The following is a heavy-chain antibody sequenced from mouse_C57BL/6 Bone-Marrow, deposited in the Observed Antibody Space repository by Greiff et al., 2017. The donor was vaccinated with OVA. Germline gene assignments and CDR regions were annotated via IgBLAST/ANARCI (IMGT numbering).Heavy chain of an antibody. CDR3: ARYYYYGSSNWYFDV. J-gene: IGHJ1*03. V-gene: IGHV3-8*01. CDR2: ISYSGST. CDR1: GYSITSDY. D-gene: IGHD1-1*01. Sequence: EVKLVESGPGLAKPSQTLSLTCSVTGYSITSDYWNWIRKFPGNKLEYMGYISYSGSTYYNPSLKSRISITRDTSKNQYYLQLNSVTTEDTATYYCARYYYYGSSNWYFDVWGTGTTVTVSS.